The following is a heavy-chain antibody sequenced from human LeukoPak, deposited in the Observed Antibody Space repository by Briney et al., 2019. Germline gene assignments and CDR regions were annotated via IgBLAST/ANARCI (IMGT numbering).Heavy chain of an antibody. V-gene: IGHV3-9*01. J-gene: IGHJ3*02. CDR2: ISWNSGSI. CDR1: GFTFDDYA. CDR3: AKGADYYDSRGYAFDI. Sequence: QPGGSLRLSCAASGFTFDDYAMHWVRQAPGEGLEWVSGISWNSGSIGYADSVKGRFTISRDNAKNSLYLQMNSLRAEDTALYYCAKGADYYDSRGYAFDIWGQGTMVTVSS. D-gene: IGHD3-22*01.